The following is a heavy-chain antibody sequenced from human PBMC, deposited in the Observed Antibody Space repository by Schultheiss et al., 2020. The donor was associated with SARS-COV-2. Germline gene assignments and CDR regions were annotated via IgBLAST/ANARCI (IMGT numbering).Heavy chain of an antibody. D-gene: IGHD1-1*01. CDR1: GFTFSRYS. Sequence: GGSLRLSCAASGFTFSRYSMKWVRQAPGKGLEWVSSISSSSSTIYYADSVKGRFTISRDNAKNSLYLQMNSLRAEDTAVYYCARDRTPAPDYYMDVWGKGTTVTVSS. J-gene: IGHJ6*03. CDR3: ARDRTPAPDYYMDV. V-gene: IGHV3-48*01. CDR2: ISSSSSTI.